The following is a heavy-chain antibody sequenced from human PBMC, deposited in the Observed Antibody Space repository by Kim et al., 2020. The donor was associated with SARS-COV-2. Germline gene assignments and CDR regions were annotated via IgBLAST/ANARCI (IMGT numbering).Heavy chain of an antibody. CDR2: ISGSGGST. CDR1: GFTFSSYA. CDR3: AKSTPNYDFWGGYFGGGLGY. D-gene: IGHD3-3*01. J-gene: IGHJ4*02. V-gene: IGHV3-23*01. Sequence: GGSLRLSCAASGFTFSSYAMSWVRQAPGKGLEWVSAISGSGGSTYYADSVKGRFTISRDNSKNTLYLQMNSLRAEDAAVYYCAKSTPNYDFWGGYFGGGLGYWGQRTLVTVFS.